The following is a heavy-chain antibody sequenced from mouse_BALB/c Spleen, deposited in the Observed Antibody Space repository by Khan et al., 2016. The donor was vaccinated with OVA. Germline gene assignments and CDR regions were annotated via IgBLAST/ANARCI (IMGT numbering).Heavy chain of an antibody. Sequence: EVELVESGGDLVKPGGSLKLSCATSGFTFSTYGMSWVRQTPDKRLEWVAAISSGGSYTYYPGSVKGRFTISRDNANNTLYLQMSSLKSEDTAIYYCTRIAYYYSSEGFAYWGQGTLVTVSA. CDR2: ISSGGSYT. J-gene: IGHJ3*01. D-gene: IGHD1-1*01. CDR1: GFTFSTYG. V-gene: IGHV5-6*01. CDR3: TRIAYYYSSEGFAY.